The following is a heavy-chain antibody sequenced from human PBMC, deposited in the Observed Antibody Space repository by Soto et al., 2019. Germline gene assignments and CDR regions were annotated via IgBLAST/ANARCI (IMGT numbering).Heavy chain of an antibody. Sequence: EVQLLESGGGLVQPGGSLRLSCAASGFTFSSYAMSWVRQAPGKGLEWVSAISDSGESTFSADSVKGRFTISRDNSKNTLYLQMNSLRAEDTALFFCAKERRGTFWYFDLWGRGTLVTVSS. D-gene: IGHD1-1*01. J-gene: IGHJ2*01. CDR1: GFTFSSYA. V-gene: IGHV3-23*01. CDR2: ISDSGEST. CDR3: AKERRGTFWYFDL.